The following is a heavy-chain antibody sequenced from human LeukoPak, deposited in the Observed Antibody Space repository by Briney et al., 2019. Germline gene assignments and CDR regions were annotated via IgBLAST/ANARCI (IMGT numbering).Heavy chain of an antibody. CDR2: MNPGESEI. V-gene: IGHV5-51*01. J-gene: IGHJ5*02. CDR3: AKTIASLGSGARYFDP. Sequence: GESLRISCKASGYSFTNYWNAWVRQKPGKGLKWMGIMNPGESEINYSPSFEDQVTISADTSISTAYLEWYSLKASDSAIYYCAKTIASLGSGARYFDPWGQGTMITVSS. CDR1: GYSFTNYW. D-gene: IGHD5/OR15-5a*01.